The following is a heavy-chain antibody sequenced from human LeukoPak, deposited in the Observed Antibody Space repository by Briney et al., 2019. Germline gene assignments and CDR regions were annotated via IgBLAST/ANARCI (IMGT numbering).Heavy chain of an antibody. CDR2: ISGSGGTT. V-gene: IGHV3-23*01. J-gene: IGHJ4*02. Sequence: PGGSLRLSCAASGFTFSSYAMSWVRQAPGKGLEWVSAISGSGGTTYYADSVKGRFTFSRDNSKNTLYLQMNSLRAEDTAVYYCAKDNRYNYGYYFDYWGQGTLVTVSS. CDR1: GFTFSSYA. D-gene: IGHD3-10*01. CDR3: AKDNRYNYGYYFDY.